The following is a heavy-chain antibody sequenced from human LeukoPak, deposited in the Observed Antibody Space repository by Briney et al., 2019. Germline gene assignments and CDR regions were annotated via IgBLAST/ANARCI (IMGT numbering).Heavy chain of an antibody. J-gene: IGHJ4*02. V-gene: IGHV3-30*03. CDR2: ISYDGSNK. CDR3: ARDILSVVVANCFDY. CDR1: GFIFSLYG. Sequence: PGGSLRLSCAASGFIFSLYGMHWVRQAPGKGPEWVAVISYDGSNKYYADSVKGRFTISRDNSKNTLYLQMNSLRAEDTAVYYCARDILSVVVANCFDYWGQGTLVTVSS. D-gene: IGHD2-2*01.